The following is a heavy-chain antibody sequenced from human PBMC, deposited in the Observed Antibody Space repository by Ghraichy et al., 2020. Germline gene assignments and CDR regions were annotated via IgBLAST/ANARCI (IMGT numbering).Heavy chain of an antibody. CDR2: INHSGST. CDR1: GGSFSGYY. J-gene: IGHJ6*02. CDR3: AISSDATDWLLSSPYGMDV. V-gene: IGHV4-34*01. Sequence: SETLSLTCAVYGGSFSGYYWSWIRQPPGKGLEWIGEINHSGSTNYNPSLKSRVTISVDTSKNQFSLKLSSVTAADTAVYYGAISSDATDWLLSSPYGMDVWGQGTTVTVSS. D-gene: IGHD3-9*01.